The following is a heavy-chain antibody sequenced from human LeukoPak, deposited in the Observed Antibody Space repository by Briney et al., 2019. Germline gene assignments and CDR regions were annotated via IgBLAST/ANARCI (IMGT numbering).Heavy chain of an antibody. J-gene: IGHJ4*02. CDR2: ISSDGRDK. V-gene: IGHV3-30*03. Sequence: GGSLRLSCAASGFTFSGHAIHWVRQAPGKGLEWVAVISSDGRDKHHADSVKGRFTISRDNSKNTLYLQTNSLRAEDTAVYYCARDLRRFAAYYFDYWGQGTLVTASS. CDR1: GFTFSGHA. CDR3: ARDLRRFAAYYFDY. D-gene: IGHD5/OR15-5a*01.